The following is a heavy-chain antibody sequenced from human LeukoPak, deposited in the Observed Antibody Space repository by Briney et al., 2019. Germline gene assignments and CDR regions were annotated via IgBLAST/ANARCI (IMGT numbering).Heavy chain of an antibody. Sequence: GRSLRLSCAASGFTFSSYAMHWVRQAPGKGLEWVAVISYDGSNKYYADSVKGRFTISRDNSKNTLYLQMNSLRAEDTAVYYCAELLWSGDPFDYWGQGTLVTVSS. V-gene: IGHV3-30*04. CDR2: ISYDGSNK. CDR1: GFTFSSYA. CDR3: AELLWSGDPFDY. D-gene: IGHD3-10*01. J-gene: IGHJ4*02.